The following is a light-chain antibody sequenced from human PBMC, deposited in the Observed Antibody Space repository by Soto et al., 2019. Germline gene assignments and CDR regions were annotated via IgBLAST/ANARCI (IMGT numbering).Light chain of an antibody. J-gene: IGKJ1*01. V-gene: IGKV3-11*01. Sequence: VVLTQSPATLSLSPGEPATLSCRASQSVSSYLAWYQQKPGQAPRLLIYDASNRATGIPARFSGSGSGTDFTLTISSLEPEDFAVYYCQQRSNWPPTFGQGTKV. CDR2: DAS. CDR1: QSVSSY. CDR3: QQRSNWPPT.